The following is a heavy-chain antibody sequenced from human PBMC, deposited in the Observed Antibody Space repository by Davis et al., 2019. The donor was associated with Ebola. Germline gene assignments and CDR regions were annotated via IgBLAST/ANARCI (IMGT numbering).Heavy chain of an antibody. J-gene: IGHJ3*02. Sequence: PSETLSLTCTVSGDSISSYYWSWIRQPAGKGLEWIGRIYTSGSTNYNPSLKSRVTMSVDTSKNQFSLKLSSVTAADTAVYYCARVGASGRGAWGAFDIWGQGTMVTVSS. CDR1: GDSISSYY. D-gene: IGHD1-26*01. CDR3: ARVGASGRGAWGAFDI. CDR2: IYTSGST. V-gene: IGHV4-4*07.